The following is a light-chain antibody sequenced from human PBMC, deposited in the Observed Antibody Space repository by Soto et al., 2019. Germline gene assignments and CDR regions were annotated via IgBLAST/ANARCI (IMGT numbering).Light chain of an antibody. V-gene: IGLV2-8*01. J-gene: IGLJ2*01. CDR2: EVT. Sequence: QSALTQPPSASGSPGQSVTISCSGSSGDVGRYDYVSWYQHHPGKAPKVIIFEVTKRPSGVPDRFSGSKSGNTASLTVSGLQAEDEAEYFCSSYAGRNNMVFGGGTKRTVL. CDR1: SGDVGRYDY. CDR3: SSYAGRNNMV.